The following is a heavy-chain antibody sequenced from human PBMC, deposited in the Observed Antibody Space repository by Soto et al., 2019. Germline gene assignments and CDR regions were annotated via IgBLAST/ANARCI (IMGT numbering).Heavy chain of an antibody. CDR1: GFTFKNYA. V-gene: IGHV3-23*01. CDR2: ISGSGGGT. CDR3: AKDTYSGYDSDAFDI. J-gene: IGHJ3*02. D-gene: IGHD5-12*01. Sequence: EVQLLESGGGLVQPGGSLRLSCAASGFTFKNYAMSWVRQAPGKGLEWVSAISGSGGGTYYADSVKGRFTISRDNSKNTLYLQMNSVRAEDAAVYYCAKDTYSGYDSDAFDIWGQGTMVTVSS.